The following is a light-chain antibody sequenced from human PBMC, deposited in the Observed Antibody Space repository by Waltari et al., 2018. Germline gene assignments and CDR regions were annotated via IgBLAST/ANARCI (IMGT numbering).Light chain of an antibody. Sequence: ETVMTQSPATLSVSPGERATLSCRASQSVSSNLAWYQQKPGQAPRLLIYGASTRATGIPARFSGSGSGTAFTLTISSLQSEDFAVYYCQQYNNWPPYTFGQGTKLEI. CDR3: QQYNNWPPYT. J-gene: IGKJ2*01. V-gene: IGKV3-15*01. CDR2: GAS. CDR1: QSVSSN.